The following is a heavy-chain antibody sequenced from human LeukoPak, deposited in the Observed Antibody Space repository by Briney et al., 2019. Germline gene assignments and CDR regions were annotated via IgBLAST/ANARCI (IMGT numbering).Heavy chain of an antibody. CDR2: IDYNGST. V-gene: IGHV4-39*02. CDR3: ARRYGKVGHTNI. D-gene: IGHD1-26*01. Sequence: PSGTLSLTCTVSGASISNSIYYWGWIRQPPGKGLEWIGSIDYNGSTYFNPSLKSRVIISVDTSKNHFSLKLSSVTAADTALYYCARRYGKVGHTNIWGQGTLVTVSS. J-gene: IGHJ4*02. CDR1: GASISNSIYY.